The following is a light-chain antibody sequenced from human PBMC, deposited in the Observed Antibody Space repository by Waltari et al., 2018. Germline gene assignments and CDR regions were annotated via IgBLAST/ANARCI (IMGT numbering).Light chain of an antibody. CDR2: SAR. CDR3: SSWDDSRNTVV. Sequence: QTMLTQPPSASGTPGQRVTISCSGSSANLGNNFVNWYQQLPETAPKLLIYSARQRPSGVPDRCSASKSGTSASLAISGLQSEDEGLYYCSSWDDSRNTVVFGGGTKLTVL. J-gene: IGLJ2*01. V-gene: IGLV1-44*01. CDR1: SANLGNNF.